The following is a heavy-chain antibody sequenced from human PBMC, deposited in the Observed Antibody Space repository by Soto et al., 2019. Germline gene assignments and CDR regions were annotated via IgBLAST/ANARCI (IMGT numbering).Heavy chain of an antibody. Sequence: GGSLRLSCAASGFTFSSYSMNWVRQAPGKGLEWVSSISSSSSYIYYADSVKGRFTISRDNAKNSLYLQMNSLRAEDTAVYYCARDRLISGSYYDAFDIWGQGTMVTVSS. V-gene: IGHV3-21*01. CDR2: ISSSSSYI. CDR1: GFTFSSYS. J-gene: IGHJ3*02. CDR3: ARDRLISGSYYDAFDI. D-gene: IGHD1-26*01.